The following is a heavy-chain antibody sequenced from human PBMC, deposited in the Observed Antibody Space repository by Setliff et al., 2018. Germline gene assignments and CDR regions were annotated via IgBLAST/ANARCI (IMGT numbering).Heavy chain of an antibody. V-gene: IGHV3-7*03. CDR2: IKQDGSEK. J-gene: IGHJ6*03. CDR1: GFTFNTYW. D-gene: IGHD4-4*01. CDR3: AKPTTVTTTHYYYYMDV. Sequence: PGGSLRLSCAASGFTFNTYWMTWVRQAPGKGLEWVANIKQDGSEKYYVDSVKGRFTISRDNVKNSLYLQMGSLRAEDTAVYYCAKPTTVTTTHYYYYMDVWGKGTTVTVSS.